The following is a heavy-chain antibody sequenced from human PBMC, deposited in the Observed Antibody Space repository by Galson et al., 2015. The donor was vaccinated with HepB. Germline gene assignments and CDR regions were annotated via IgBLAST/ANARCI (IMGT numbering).Heavy chain of an antibody. V-gene: IGHV3-23*01. J-gene: IGHJ5*01. CDR3: AKGYGLFDS. CDR1: GFAFDTHA. D-gene: IGHD5-18*01. Sequence: SLRLSCAASGFAFDTHAMSWVRQAPGRGLEWISGISGNGDSTFYADSVKGRFTVSRDNSKNMFYLQMNSLRAEDAGLYFCAKGYGLFDSWGQGILVTVSS. CDR2: ISGNGDST.